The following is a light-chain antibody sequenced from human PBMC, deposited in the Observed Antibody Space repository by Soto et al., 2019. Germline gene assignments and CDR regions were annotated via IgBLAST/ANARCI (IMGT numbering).Light chain of an antibody. Sequence: QSALTQPASVSGSPGQSITISCTGTSSDVGGYNYVSWYQQHPGKAPKLMIYEVSNRPSGVSNRFSGSKSGNTPSLTISGLQAVDEADYYCTSYTSISLYVFGTGPKLTVL. V-gene: IGLV2-14*01. CDR2: EVS. CDR3: TSYTSISLYV. CDR1: SSDVGGYNY. J-gene: IGLJ1*01.